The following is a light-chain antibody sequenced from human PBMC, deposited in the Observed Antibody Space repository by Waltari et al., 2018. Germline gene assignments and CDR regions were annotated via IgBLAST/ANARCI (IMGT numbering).Light chain of an antibody. CDR2: TTS. CDR3: QQSYNTPLS. CDR1: QSVSKY. J-gene: IGKJ4*01. Sequence: DIQMTQSPPSLSASVGDRVTITCRASQSVSKYLNWYQQQPGKAPKLLIYTTSNLQSGVPSRFSGSGSGTDFTLTISSLQLEDLATYYCQQSYNTPLSFGGGTKVEIK. V-gene: IGKV1-39*01.